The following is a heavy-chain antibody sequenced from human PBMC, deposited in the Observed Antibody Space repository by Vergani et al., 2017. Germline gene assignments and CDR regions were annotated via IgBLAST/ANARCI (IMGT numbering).Heavy chain of an antibody. CDR1: GFTFSSYW. Sequence: EVQLVESGGGLVQPGGSLRLSCAASGFTFSSYWMSWVRQAPGKGLEWVANIKQDGSEKYYVDSVKGRFTISRDNAKNSLYLQMNSLRAEDTAVYYCARALSDLLYYYYGMDVWGQGTTVTVSS. J-gene: IGHJ6*02. D-gene: IGHD2-21*02. CDR2: IKQDGSEK. V-gene: IGHV3-7*01. CDR3: ARALSDLLYYYYGMDV.